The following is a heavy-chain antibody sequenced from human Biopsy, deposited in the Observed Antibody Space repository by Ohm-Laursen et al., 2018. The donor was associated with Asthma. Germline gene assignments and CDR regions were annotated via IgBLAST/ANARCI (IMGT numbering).Heavy chain of an antibody. CDR2: ISFDGSNK. CDR1: GFTFRNFG. V-gene: IGHV3-30*18. J-gene: IGHJ4*02. Sequence: SLRLSCAASGFTFRNFGMHWVRQAPGKGLDWVAVISFDGSNKNYTDSVKGRFTISRDNSRNTLHLQMNSLRAEDTAVYYCAKDVFPGWELRRGPDYWGQGTLVTVSS. D-gene: IGHD1-26*01. CDR3: AKDVFPGWELRRGPDY.